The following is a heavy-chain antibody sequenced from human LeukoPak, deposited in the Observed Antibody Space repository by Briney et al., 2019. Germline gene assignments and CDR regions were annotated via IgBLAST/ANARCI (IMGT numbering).Heavy chain of an antibody. CDR3: ARDEDYDILTGYYIPRHFDY. D-gene: IGHD3-9*01. J-gene: IGHJ4*02. CDR2: ISSSSSYI. Sequence: GGSLRLSCAASGFTFSSYSMGWVRQAPGKGLEWVSSISSSSSYIYYADSVKGRFTISRDNAKNSMYLQMNSLRAEDTAVYYCARDEDYDILTGYYIPRHFDYWGQGTLVTVSS. V-gene: IGHV3-21*01. CDR1: GFTFSSYS.